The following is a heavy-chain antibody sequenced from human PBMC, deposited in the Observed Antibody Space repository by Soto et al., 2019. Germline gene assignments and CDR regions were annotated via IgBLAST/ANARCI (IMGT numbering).Heavy chain of an antibody. Sequence: GGSLRLSCAASGFTFSSYWMSWVRQAPGKGLEWVANIKQGGSEKYYVDSVKGRFTISRDNAKNSLYLQMNSLRAEDTAVYYCARDFTSSYSSGAFDIWGQGTMVTVSS. J-gene: IGHJ3*02. CDR3: ARDFTSSYSSGAFDI. V-gene: IGHV3-7*01. CDR2: IKQGGSEK. CDR1: GFTFSSYW. D-gene: IGHD3-22*01.